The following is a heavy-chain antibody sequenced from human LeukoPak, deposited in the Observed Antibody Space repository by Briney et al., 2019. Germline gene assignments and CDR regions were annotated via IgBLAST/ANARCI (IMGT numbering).Heavy chain of an antibody. D-gene: IGHD4-17*01. CDR3: ARGHGDYGYFGY. V-gene: IGHV3-33*08. CDR2: IWYDGSNK. J-gene: IGHJ4*02. CDR1: GFTFSSYS. Sequence: PGGSLRLSCAASGFTFSSYSMNWVRQAPGKGLEWVAVIWYDGSNKYYADSVKGRFTISRDNSKNTLYLQMNSLRAEDTAVYYCARGHGDYGYFGYWGQGTLVTVSS.